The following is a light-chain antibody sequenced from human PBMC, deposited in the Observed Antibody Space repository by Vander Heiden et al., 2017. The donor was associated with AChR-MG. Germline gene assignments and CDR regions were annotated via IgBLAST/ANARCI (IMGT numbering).Light chain of an antibody. V-gene: IGLV8-61*01. CDR2: STN. J-gene: IGLJ3*02. CDR1: TCVVSTRSL. CDR3: GLNVGTGICV. Sequence: HTVVTQAPSFSVSRGGPVPLPCGVGTCVVSTRSLTSWYQQTPGKAPRMIIYSTNIRPSGVPDRFSGSILGNKAALTITGAQAEDECDYYCGLNVGTGICVFGGGTKLTVL.